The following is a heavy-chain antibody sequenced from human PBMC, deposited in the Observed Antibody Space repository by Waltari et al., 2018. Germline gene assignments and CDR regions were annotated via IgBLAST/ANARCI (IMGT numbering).Heavy chain of an antibody. CDR1: GFPFSTYN. V-gene: IGHV3-48*01. CDR2: ISSDSSIM. Sequence: EVQLVESGGGPVPPGGSLRLSCAASGFPFSTYNMNWVRQAPGKGLEWVSYISSDSSIMYYADSVKGRFTISRDNAKNSLYLHMNSLRAEDTAVYYCARDKSGLGYWGQGTLVTVSS. CDR3: ARDKSGLGY. J-gene: IGHJ4*02. D-gene: IGHD3-10*01.